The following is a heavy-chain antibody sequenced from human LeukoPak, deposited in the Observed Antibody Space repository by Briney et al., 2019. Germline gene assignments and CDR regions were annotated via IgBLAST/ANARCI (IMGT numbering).Heavy chain of an antibody. CDR2: MFHSGFT. CDR3: ANGATIFGVVNRVDS. CDR1: GGSISSNSFY. Sequence: SETLSLTCTVSGGSISSNSFYWGWIRQPPGKGLEWIGSMFHSGFTYYNPSLKSRVTISVDMSKNQFSLKVRSVTAADTAVYYCANGATIFGVVNRVDSWGQGTLVTVSS. D-gene: IGHD3-3*01. V-gene: IGHV4-39*07. J-gene: IGHJ4*02.